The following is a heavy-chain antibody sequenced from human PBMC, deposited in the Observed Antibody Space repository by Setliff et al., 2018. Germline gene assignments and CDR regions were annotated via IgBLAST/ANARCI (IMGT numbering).Heavy chain of an antibody. CDR2: IDPADSDT. D-gene: IGHD2-21*02. Sequence: GESLKISCKAAGYSFTRYWIGWVRQMPGKGLEWMGIIDPADSDTTYSPSFQGQVTISADKSIGTAYLQWSSLKASDTAIYYCARRGWGSSSGDCYSPKGCYYYYMDVWGKGTTVTVSS. V-gene: IGHV5-51*01. J-gene: IGHJ6*03. CDR1: GYSFTRYW. CDR3: ARRGWGSSSGDCYSPKGCYYYYMDV.